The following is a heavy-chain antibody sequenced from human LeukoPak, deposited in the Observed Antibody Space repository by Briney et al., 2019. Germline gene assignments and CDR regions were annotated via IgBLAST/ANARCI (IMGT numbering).Heavy chain of an antibody. CDR3: ARMRGSGSYFDY. CDR2: INPNSGGT. V-gene: IGHV1-2*02. J-gene: IGHJ4*02. CDR1: GYTFTGYY. Sequence: ASVKVSCKASGYTFTGYYMHWVRQAPGQGLEWMGWINPNSGGTNYAQKFQGRVTMTRDTSISTAYMELSRLRSGDTAVYYCARMRGSGSYFDYWGQGTLVTVPS. D-gene: IGHD1-26*01.